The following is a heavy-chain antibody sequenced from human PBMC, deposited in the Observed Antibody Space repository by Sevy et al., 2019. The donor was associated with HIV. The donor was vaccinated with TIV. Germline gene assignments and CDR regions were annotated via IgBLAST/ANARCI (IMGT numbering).Heavy chain of an antibody. CDR2: IYWDDNK. Sequence: SGPTLVNPTQTLTLTCTFSGFSLNTSRVGVGWMRQPPGKALEWLALIYWDDNKRYSPSLRSRLTITKDTSKNQVVLTMTYMDPVDTATYYCAHSLYGDYIGGYFDYWGQGTLVTVSS. D-gene: IGHD4-17*01. CDR3: AHSLYGDYIGGYFDY. J-gene: IGHJ4*02. V-gene: IGHV2-5*02. CDR1: GFSLNTSRVG.